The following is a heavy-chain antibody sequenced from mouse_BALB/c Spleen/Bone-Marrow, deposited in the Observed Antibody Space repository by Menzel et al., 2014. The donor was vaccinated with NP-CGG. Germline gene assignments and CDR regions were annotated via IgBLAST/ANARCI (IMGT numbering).Heavy chain of an antibody. CDR1: DYSFTDYY. D-gene: IGHD1-1*01. V-gene: IGHV1S34*01. CDR2: ISCYNGAT. Sequence: LVKTGASVKISCKASDYSFTDYYMHWVKQTHGRSLEWIGYISCYNGATSYNQKFEGKATFTVDTSSSTAYMQFSSLTSEDSAVYYCARSEGIYYYGSSYALDYWGQGTSVTVSS. J-gene: IGHJ4*01. CDR3: ARSEGIYYYGSSYALDY.